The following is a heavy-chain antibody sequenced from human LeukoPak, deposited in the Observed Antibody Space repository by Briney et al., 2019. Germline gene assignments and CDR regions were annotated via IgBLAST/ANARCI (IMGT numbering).Heavy chain of an antibody. CDR3: ASSGYYPGNPPPQQNPFDY. V-gene: IGHV1-69*04. CDR2: IIPILGIA. J-gene: IGHJ4*02. CDR1: GGTFSSYA. Sequence: SVKVSCKASGGTFSSYAISWVRQAPGQGLEWMGRIIPILGIANYAQKFQGRVTITADESTSTAYMELSSLRSEDTAVYYCASSGYYPGNPPPQQNPFDYWGQGTLVTVSS. D-gene: IGHD3-22*01.